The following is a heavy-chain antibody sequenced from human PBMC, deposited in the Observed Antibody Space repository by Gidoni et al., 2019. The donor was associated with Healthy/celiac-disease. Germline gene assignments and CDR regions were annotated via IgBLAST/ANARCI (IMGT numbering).Heavy chain of an antibody. Sequence: QVQLVESGGGVVQPGRSLRLSCAGSGFPFSSYGMHWVRQAPGKGLEGVAVISYDGTNIYYADSVKGRFTISRDNSKNTLYLQMNSLRAEDTAVYFCAKMGTLWATLLSYFDYWGQGTLVTVSS. V-gene: IGHV3-30*18. CDR2: ISYDGTNI. J-gene: IGHJ4*02. D-gene: IGHD3-10*01. CDR3: AKMGTLWATLLSYFDY. CDR1: GFPFSSYG.